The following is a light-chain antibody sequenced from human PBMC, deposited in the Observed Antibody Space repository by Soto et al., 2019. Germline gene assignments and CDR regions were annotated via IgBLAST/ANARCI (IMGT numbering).Light chain of an antibody. CDR1: TSDVGGYNY. CDR2: EVT. J-gene: IGLJ2*01. Sequence: QSALTQPASVSGSLGQSITISCTGTTSDVGGYNYVSWYQHHPGKAPKLMIYEVTNRPSGVSNRFSASKSGNTASLTISGLQAEDEADYYCTSYTSSSTVVFGGGTKLTVL. CDR3: TSYTSSSTVV. V-gene: IGLV2-14*01.